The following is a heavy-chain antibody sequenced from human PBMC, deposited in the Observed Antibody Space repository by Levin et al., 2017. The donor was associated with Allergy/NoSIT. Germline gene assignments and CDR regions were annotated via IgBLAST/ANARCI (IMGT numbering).Heavy chain of an antibody. J-gene: IGHJ4*02. CDR2: ISDDGSSE. V-gene: IGHV3-30-3*01. CDR3: VREIAEEGT. CDR1: GFTFSNYA. Sequence: SCAASGFTFSNYAMHWVRQAPGQGLEWVGVISDDGSSEFYIDSVKGRFTISRDNSKNRLYLQMDSLRAEDTALYYCVREIAEEGTWGQGTLVIVSS. D-gene: IGHD1-1*01.